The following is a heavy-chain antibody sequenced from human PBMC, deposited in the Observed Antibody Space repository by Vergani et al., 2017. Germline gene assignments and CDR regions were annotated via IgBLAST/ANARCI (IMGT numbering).Heavy chain of an antibody. Sequence: QVQLQESGPGLVKPSQTLSLTCTVSGGSISSGGYYWSWIRQHPGKGLEWIGYIYYCGSTYYNPSLKSRVTISVDTSKNQFSLKLSSVTAADTAVYYCAREPGPTLVIRGGFFDYWGQGTLVTVSS. J-gene: IGHJ4*02. D-gene: IGHD3-22*01. CDR1: GGSISSGGYY. CDR3: AREPGPTLVIRGGFFDY. V-gene: IGHV4-31*03. CDR2: IYYCGST.